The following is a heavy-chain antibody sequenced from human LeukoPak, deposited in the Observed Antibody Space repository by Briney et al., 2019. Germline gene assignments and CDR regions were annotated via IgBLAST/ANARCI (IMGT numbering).Heavy chain of an antibody. D-gene: IGHD6-19*01. V-gene: IGHV3-7*01. CDR2: IKQDGSEK. J-gene: IGHJ4*02. Sequence: GGSLRLSCAASRFTFSSYWMSSVRQAPGTGLEWVANIKQDGSEKNYVDSVKGRFTISRDNAKNSLCLQMNSLRAEDTAVYYCARAGWYSSGWNPFDYWGQGTLVTVSS. CDR3: ARAGWYSSGWNPFDY. CDR1: RFTFSSYW.